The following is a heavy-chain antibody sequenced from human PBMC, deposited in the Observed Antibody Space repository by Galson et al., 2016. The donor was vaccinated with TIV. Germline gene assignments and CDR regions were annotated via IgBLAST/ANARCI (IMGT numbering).Heavy chain of an antibody. J-gene: IGHJ6*02. V-gene: IGHV1-69*13. CDR2: IIPLLSSP. CDR3: ARGPGPAGIVGIYYNMDV. D-gene: IGHD1-26*01. CDR1: GGTFSRSA. Sequence: SVKVSCKASGGTFSRSAISWVRQAPGQGLEWVGGIIPLLSSPSYGQKFQGRLTITADESMTTSYMELISLTSDDTAMYYCARGPGPAGIVGIYYNMDVWGQGTTVIVS.